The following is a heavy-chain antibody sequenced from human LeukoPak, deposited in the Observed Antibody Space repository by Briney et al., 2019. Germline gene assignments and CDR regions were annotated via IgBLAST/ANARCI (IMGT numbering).Heavy chain of an antibody. Sequence: GGSLRLSCAASGFTFSSYWMHWVRQGPGKGLVWVSRISTDGSSTDYADSVKGRFTISGENAKNTLYLQMNSLRAEDTAVYYCARTPTLPIAGGFDTWGQGSLVTVSS. CDR1: GFTFSSYW. CDR3: ARTPTLPIAGGFDT. CDR2: ISTDGSST. V-gene: IGHV3-74*01. D-gene: IGHD3-16*01. J-gene: IGHJ5*02.